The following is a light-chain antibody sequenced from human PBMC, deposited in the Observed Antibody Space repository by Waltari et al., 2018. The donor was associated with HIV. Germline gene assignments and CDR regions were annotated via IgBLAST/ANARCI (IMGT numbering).Light chain of an antibody. V-gene: IGKV1-9*01. CDR3: QQLESYTQIS. Sequence: DIQLTQSPSILSASVGDRVTITCLTSQGISSYLAWYQQKPGKAPKLLIYAASTLQSGVPSRFSGSGSGTEFTLTISSLQPEDFATYYCQQLESYTQISFGGGTKVGIK. CDR2: AAS. J-gene: IGKJ4*01. CDR1: QGISSY.